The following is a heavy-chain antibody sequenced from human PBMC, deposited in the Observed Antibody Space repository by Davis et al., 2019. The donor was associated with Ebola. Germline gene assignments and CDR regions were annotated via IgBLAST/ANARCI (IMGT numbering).Heavy chain of an antibody. D-gene: IGHD4-11*01. Sequence: PGGSLRLSCTDSRVTLTSEWMSWVRQAPGKGLEWVASIKQQGSLVYYLESVKGRFTVSRDNAKNSLFLQMDSLRAEDTAVYYCATLLGTSTTFDNWGQGTLVTVSS. J-gene: IGHJ4*02. CDR2: IKQQGSLV. CDR3: ATLLGTSTTFDN. V-gene: IGHV3-7*01. CDR1: RVTLTSEW.